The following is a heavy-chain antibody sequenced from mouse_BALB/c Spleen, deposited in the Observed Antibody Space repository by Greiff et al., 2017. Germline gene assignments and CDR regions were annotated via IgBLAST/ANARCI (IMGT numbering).Heavy chain of an antibody. CDR3: AREGVTTVVARYYYAMDY. V-gene: IGHV5-6-5*01. CDR1: GFTFSSYA. CDR2: ISSGGST. Sequence: EVQLVESGGGLVKPGGSLKLSCAASGFTFSSYAMSWVRQTPEKRLEWVASISSGGSTYYPDSVKGRFTISRDNARNILYLQMSSLRSEDTAMYYCAREGVTTVVARYYYAMDYWGQGTSVTVSS. D-gene: IGHD1-1*01. J-gene: IGHJ4*01.